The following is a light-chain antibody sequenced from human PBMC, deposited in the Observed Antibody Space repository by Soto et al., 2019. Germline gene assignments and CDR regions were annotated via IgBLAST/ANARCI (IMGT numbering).Light chain of an antibody. CDR3: QQYKLYWK. J-gene: IGKJ1*01. V-gene: IGKV1-5*03. Sequence: IQMTQSPSTLSASVRNRVTITARASQTISSWLAWYQQKPGKAPKLLIYKASSLESGVPSRFSGSGSGTEFTLTISSLQPDDFATYVCQQYKLYWKFSQGTKVDI. CDR1: QTISSW. CDR2: KAS.